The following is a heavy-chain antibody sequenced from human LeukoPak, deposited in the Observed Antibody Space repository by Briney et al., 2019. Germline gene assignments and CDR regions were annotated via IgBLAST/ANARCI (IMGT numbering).Heavy chain of an antibody. D-gene: IGHD3-22*01. CDR1: RYSFTSYW. J-gene: IGHJ4*02. CDR2: IYPGDSDT. V-gene: IGHV5-51*01. CDR3: ARLGDDSSGYYQYYFDY. Sequence: GESLKISCKGSRYSFTSYWIGWVRQMPGKGLEWMGIIYPGDSDTRYSPSFQGQVTISADKSISTAYLQWSSLKASDTAMYYCARLGDDSSGYYQYYFDYWGQGTLVTASS.